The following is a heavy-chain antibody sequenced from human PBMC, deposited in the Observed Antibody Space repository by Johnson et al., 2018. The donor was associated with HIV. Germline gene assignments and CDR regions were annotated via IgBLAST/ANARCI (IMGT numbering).Heavy chain of an antibody. CDR1: GFTVSSNY. J-gene: IGHJ3*02. V-gene: IGHV3-66*01. CDR3: AREEGGYYDSSGYYYVGAFDI. Sequence: VQLVESGGGLVQPGGSLRLSCAASGFTVSSNYMSWVRQAPGKGLAWVSVIYSGGSTYYAASLKDRFTISRDNSKNTLYLQMNSLRAEDTAVYYCAREEGGYYDSSGYYYVGAFDIWGQGTMVTVSS. CDR2: IYSGGST. D-gene: IGHD3-22*01.